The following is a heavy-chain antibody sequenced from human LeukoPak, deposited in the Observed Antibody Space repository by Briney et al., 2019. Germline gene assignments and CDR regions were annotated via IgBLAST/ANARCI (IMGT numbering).Heavy chain of an antibody. V-gene: IGHV1-2*02. CDR3: ARGYCSSTSCYPNWFDP. D-gene: IGHD2-2*01. J-gene: IGHJ5*02. CDR2: INPNSGGT. Sequence: GASVKVSCKASGYTFTGYYMHWVRQAPGQGLEWMGWINPNSGGTNYAQKFQGRVTMTRDTSISTAYMELSRLRSDDTAVYYCARGYCSSTSCYPNWFDPWGQGTLVTVSS. CDR1: GYTFTGYY.